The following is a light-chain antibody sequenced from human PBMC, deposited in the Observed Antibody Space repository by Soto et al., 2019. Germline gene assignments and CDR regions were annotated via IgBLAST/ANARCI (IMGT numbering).Light chain of an antibody. J-gene: IGKJ5*01. CDR2: AAS. CDR1: QSISNY. CDR3: KQSYSTPIT. Sequence: DIQMTQSPSSLSASVGDRVTITCRASQSISNYLNWYQQKPGKAPKVLIYAASNLQSGVPSRFSGSGSGTDFNLTISSLQPEDFATYYCKQSYSTPITFGQGTRLEIE. V-gene: IGKV1-39*01.